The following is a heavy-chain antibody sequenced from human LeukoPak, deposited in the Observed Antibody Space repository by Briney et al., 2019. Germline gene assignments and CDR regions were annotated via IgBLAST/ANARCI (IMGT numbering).Heavy chain of an antibody. CDR3: ARHVVAVGFDY. Sequence: GGSLRLSCAASGFTFSSYAMHWVRQAPGKGLEWVAIISYDGSYKYYADSVKGRFTISRDNAKNSLYLQMNSLRAEDTAVYYCARHVVAVGFDYWGQGTLVTVSS. D-gene: IGHD3-22*01. V-gene: IGHV3-30*04. CDR1: GFTFSSYA. J-gene: IGHJ4*02. CDR2: ISYDGSYK.